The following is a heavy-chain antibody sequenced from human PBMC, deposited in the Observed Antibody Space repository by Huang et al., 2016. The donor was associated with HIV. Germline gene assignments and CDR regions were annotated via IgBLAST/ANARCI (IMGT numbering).Heavy chain of an antibody. CDR3: ARSGGSLDY. V-gene: IGHV1-46*01. D-gene: IGHD2-15*01. CDR2: INPSGRST. CDR1: GYIFTSYY. Sequence: QVQLVQSGAEVKKPGASVKVSCKASGYIFTSYYMHWVRQAPGQGLEWMGMINPSGRSTTYAHKCQGRVTMTRDTSTSTVYMDLTSLRSEDTAVYYCARSGGSLDYWGQGTLVTVSS. J-gene: IGHJ4*02.